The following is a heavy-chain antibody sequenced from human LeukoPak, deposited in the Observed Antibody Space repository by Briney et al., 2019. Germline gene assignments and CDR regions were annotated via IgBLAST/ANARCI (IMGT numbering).Heavy chain of an antibody. J-gene: IGHJ4*02. Sequence: SETLSLTCIVSGGSISSSIYYWAWVRQPPGKGLEWIGTVFYNGATQYSPSLRSRVTISIDTSTNQFSLKLTSVTAADTALYYCAREPSTVSAYIWGQGTLVTVSS. CDR3: AREPSTVSAYI. V-gene: IGHV4-39*07. CDR2: VFYNGAT. CDR1: GGSISSSIYY. D-gene: IGHD4-17*01.